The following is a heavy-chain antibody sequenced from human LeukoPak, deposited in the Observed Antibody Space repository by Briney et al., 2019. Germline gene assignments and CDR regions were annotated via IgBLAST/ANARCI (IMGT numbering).Heavy chain of an antibody. CDR1: GGSFSGYY. CDR2: INHSGST. J-gene: IGHJ5*02. Sequence: SETLTLTCAAYGGSFSGYYWSWIRQPPGKGLEWIAEINHSGSTNYNPSLKSRVTISVDTSKNQFSLKLSPVTAADTAVYYCARGRYYDFWSGYTRHWFDPWGQGTLVTVSS. CDR3: ARGRYYDFWSGYTRHWFDP. D-gene: IGHD3-3*01. V-gene: IGHV4-34*01.